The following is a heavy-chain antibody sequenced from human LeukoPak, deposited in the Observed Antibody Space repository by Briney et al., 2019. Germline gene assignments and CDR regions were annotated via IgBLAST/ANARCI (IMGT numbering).Heavy chain of an antibody. J-gene: IGHJ6*02. CDR1: GYTFTAYY. D-gene: IGHD2-2*01. CDR2: INPKSGGT. V-gene: IGHV1-2*02. Sequence: ASVKVSCKASGYTFTAYYLQWVRLAPGQGLEWMGWINPKSGGTEYAKRFQGRVTMARDTSISTAYMELSRLRSDDTAVYYCARDHCSANSCYEDYYNGLDVWGQGTTVTVSS. CDR3: ARDHCSANSCYEDYYNGLDV.